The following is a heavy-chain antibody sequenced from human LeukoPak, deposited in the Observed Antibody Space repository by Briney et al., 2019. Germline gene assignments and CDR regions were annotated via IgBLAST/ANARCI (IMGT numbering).Heavy chain of an antibody. CDR3: ARDGTKDGDSRDGYFQH. V-gene: IGHV4-59*01. CDR1: GGSISSYY. J-gene: IGHJ1*01. D-gene: IGHD4-17*01. Sequence: PSETLSLTCTVSGGSISSYYWSWIRQPPGTGLEWIGYIYYSGSTNYNPSLKSRVTISVDTSKNQFSLKLSSVTAADTAVYYCARDGTKDGDSRDGYFQHWGQGTLVTVSS. CDR2: IYYSGST.